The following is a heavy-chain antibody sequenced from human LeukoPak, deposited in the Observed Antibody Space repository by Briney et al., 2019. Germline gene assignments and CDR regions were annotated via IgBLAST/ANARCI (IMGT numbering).Heavy chain of an antibody. J-gene: IGHJ2*01. CDR1: GYSFTSYD. CDR3: ARGLGVVTAQSEQPKPRYFDL. D-gene: IGHD2-21*02. Sequence: ASVKVSCKASGYSFTSYDISWVRQAPGQGLEWMGWLSAYTDNTNFAQNLQGRVTMTTDTSTSTAYMELRSLRSDDTAVYYCARGLGVVTAQSEQPKPRYFDLWGRGTQVTVSS. CDR2: LSAYTDNT. V-gene: IGHV1-18*01.